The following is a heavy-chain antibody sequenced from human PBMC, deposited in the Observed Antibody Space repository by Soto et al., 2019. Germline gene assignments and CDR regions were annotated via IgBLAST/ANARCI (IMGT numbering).Heavy chain of an antibody. V-gene: IGHV1-69*13. CDR2: IIPIFGTA. J-gene: IGHJ4*02. CDR3: AKEQNYDFWSGDVSVAFDY. CDR1: GGTFSSYA. Sequence: GASVKVSCKASGGTFSSYAISWVRQAPGQGLEWMGGIIPIFGTANYAQKFQGRVTITADESTSTAYMELSSLRAEDTAVYYCAKEQNYDFWSGDVSVAFDYWGQGTLVTVSS. D-gene: IGHD3-3*01.